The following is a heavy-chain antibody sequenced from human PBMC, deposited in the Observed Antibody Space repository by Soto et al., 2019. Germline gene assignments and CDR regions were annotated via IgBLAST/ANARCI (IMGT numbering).Heavy chain of an antibody. CDR3: ARTLPLGHDAFDI. J-gene: IGHJ3*02. CDR2: IYHSGST. CDR1: GYSISSVYY. Sequence: SETLSLTCAVSGYSISSVYYWGWIRQPPGKGLEWIGSIYHSGSTYYNPSLKSRVTISVDTSKNQFSLKLSSVTAADTAVYYCARTLPLGHDAFDIWGQGTMVTVSS. V-gene: IGHV4-38-2*01. D-gene: IGHD7-27*01.